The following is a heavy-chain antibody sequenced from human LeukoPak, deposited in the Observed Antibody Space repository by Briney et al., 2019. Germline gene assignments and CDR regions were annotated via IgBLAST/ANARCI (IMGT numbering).Heavy chain of an antibody. CDR2: INPNGGGT. V-gene: IGHV1-2*02. J-gene: IGHJ4*02. Sequence: GASVKVSCTASGYTFTGYYMHWVRQAPGQGLEWMGWINPNGGGTNYAQKFQGRVTMTRDTSISTAYMELSRLRSDDTAVYYCAILPDCSSTSCYTVDYWGQGTLVTVSS. D-gene: IGHD2-2*02. CDR1: GYTFTGYY. CDR3: AILPDCSSTSCYTVDY.